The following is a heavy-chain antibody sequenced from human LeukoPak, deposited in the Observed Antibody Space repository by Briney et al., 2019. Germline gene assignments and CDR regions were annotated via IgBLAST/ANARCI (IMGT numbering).Heavy chain of an antibody. D-gene: IGHD2-15*01. J-gene: IGHJ5*02. V-gene: IGHV1-69*05. CDR2: IIPIFGTA. CDR3: ASQPLDIVVVVAAKWFDP. Sequence: SVKVSCKASGYTFTSYYMHWVRQAPGQGLEWMGGIIPIFGTANYAQKFQGRVTITTDESTSTAYMELSSLRSEDTAVYYCASQPLDIVVVVAAKWFDPWGQGTLVTVSS. CDR1: GYTFTSYY.